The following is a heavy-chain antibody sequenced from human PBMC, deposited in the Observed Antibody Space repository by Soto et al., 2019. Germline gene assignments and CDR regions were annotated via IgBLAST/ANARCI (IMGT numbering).Heavy chain of an antibody. CDR1: GGSISSYS. Sequence: SETLSLTCTVSGGSISSYSWSWIRQPPGKGLEWIGVIYNSGSTYYNSSLKSRVTISVDRSKNHFFLNLTSVTAADTAVYYCATYRKFFQIWGQGTKVTVSS. CDR3: ATYRKFFQI. V-gene: IGHV4-59*04. CDR2: IYNSGST. J-gene: IGHJ3*02.